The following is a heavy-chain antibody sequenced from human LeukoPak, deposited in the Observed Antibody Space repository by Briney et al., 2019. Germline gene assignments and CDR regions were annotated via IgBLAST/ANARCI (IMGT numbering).Heavy chain of an antibody. V-gene: IGHV3-23*01. CDR2: ITGSGGST. CDR1: GFTFSTYA. J-gene: IGHJ3*02. D-gene: IGHD5-12*01. Sequence: GGSLRLSCAASGFTFSTYAMNWVRQAPGKGLEWVSLITGSGGSTYYADSVKGRFIISRDNSKNTLYLQMSSLRAEDTAIYYCGYSYGRRAFDIWGQGTMVTVSS. CDR3: GYSYGRRAFDI.